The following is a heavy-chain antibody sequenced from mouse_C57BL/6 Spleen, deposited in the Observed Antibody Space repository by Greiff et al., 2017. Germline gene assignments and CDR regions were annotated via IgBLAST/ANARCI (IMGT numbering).Heavy chain of an antibody. CDR3: ARGEYYGSSPGFAY. CDR1: GYTFTDYY. D-gene: IGHD1-1*01. Sequence: EVQLQQSGPELVKPGASVKISCKASGYTFTDYYMNWVKQSHGKSLEWIGDIYPNNGGPSYNQKFKGKATLTVDKSSSTAYMELRSLTSEDSAVYYWARGEYYGSSPGFAYWGQGTLVTVSA. J-gene: IGHJ3*01. V-gene: IGHV1-26*01. CDR2: IYPNNGGP.